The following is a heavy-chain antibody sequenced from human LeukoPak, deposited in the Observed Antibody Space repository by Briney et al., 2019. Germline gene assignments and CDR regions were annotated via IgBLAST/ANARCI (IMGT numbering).Heavy chain of an antibody. J-gene: IGHJ5*02. D-gene: IGHD3-10*01. V-gene: IGHV4-59*11. CDR2: IYYSGST. CDR1: GGSISSHY. CDR3: ARALLWFGELPNNWFDP. Sequence: SETLSLTCTVSGGSISSHYWSWIRQPPGKGLAWIGYIYYSGSTNYNPSLKSRVTISVETSKNQFSLKLSSVTAADTAVYYCARALLWFGELPNNWFDPWGQGTLVTVSS.